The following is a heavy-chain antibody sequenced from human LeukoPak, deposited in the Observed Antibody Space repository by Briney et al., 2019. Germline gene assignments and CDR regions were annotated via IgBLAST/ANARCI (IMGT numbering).Heavy chain of an antibody. Sequence: SETLPLTCTVSGGSISSSNHYWGWIRQPPGKGLEWIGSIYYTGNTYYNPSLKSRVTISVDTSKNQFSLKLSSVTAADMAVYYCARDRAYGAYTDYFDYWGQGTLVTVSS. V-gene: IGHV4-39*07. CDR3: ARDRAYGAYTDYFDY. CDR1: GGSISSSNHY. D-gene: IGHD4-17*01. CDR2: IYYTGNT. J-gene: IGHJ4*02.